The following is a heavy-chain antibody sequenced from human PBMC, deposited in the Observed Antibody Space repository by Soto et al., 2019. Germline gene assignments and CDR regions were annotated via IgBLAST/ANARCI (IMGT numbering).Heavy chain of an antibody. CDR2: VNPNSGGT. CDR1: GYTFTGNY. Sequence: ASVKVSCKASGYTFTGNYMQWVRQAPGQGLEWMGWVNPNSGGTNYAQKFQGWVTMTRDTSISTAYMELSRLRSDDTAVYYCARDIRSMYSYGASPYYYMDVWGKGTTVTVSS. J-gene: IGHJ6*03. V-gene: IGHV1-2*04. CDR3: ARDIRSMYSYGASPYYYMDV. D-gene: IGHD5-18*01.